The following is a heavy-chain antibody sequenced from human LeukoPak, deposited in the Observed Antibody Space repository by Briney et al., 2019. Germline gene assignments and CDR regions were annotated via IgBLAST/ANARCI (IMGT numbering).Heavy chain of an antibody. CDR2: ISSSSSYI. V-gene: IGHV3-21*01. D-gene: IGHD6-19*01. CDR3: TRGAGTGWRFDS. J-gene: IGHJ4*02. CDR1: GFTFTSYG. Sequence: GGSLRLSCAASGFTFTSYGMTWVRQAPGKGLEWVSSISSSSSYIYYSDSVKGRFTISRDNAKNSLYLQMNSLKADDTAAYYCTRGAGTGWRFDSWGQGTLATVSS.